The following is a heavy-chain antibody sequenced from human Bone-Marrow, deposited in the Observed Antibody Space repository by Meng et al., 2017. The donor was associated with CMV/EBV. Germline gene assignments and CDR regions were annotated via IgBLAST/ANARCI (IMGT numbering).Heavy chain of an antibody. CDR3: ARGGYYDSSGYYDVGY. V-gene: IGHV1-2*02. Sequence: ASVKVSCKASGYTFTGYYMHWVRQAPGQGLEWMGWINPNSGGTNYAQKFQGRVTMTRDTSISTAYMELSSLRSEDTAVYYCARGGYYDSSGYYDVGYWGQGTLVTVSS. CDR2: INPNSGGT. D-gene: IGHD3-22*01. CDR1: GYTFTGYY. J-gene: IGHJ4*02.